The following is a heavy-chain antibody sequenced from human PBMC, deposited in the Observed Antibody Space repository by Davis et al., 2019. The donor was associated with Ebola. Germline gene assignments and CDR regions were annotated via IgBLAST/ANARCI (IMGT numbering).Heavy chain of an antibody. CDR3: ARQPPRSGYSVYYYGMDV. Sequence: AASVKVSCKASGYTFTGYYMHWVRQAPGQGLEWMGWINPNSGGTNYAQKFQGWVTMTRDTSISTAYMELSRLRSDDTAVYYCARQPPRSGYSVYYYGMDVWGQGTTVTVSS. V-gene: IGHV1-2*04. J-gene: IGHJ6*02. D-gene: IGHD3-3*01. CDR2: INPNSGGT. CDR1: GYTFTGYY.